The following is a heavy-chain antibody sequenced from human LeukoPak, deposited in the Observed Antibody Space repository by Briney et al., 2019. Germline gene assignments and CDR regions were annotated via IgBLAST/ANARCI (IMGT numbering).Heavy chain of an antibody. J-gene: IGHJ3*02. V-gene: IGHV4-4*02. Sequence: SGTLSLTCAVSGGSISSSKWWSWVRQPPGKGLEWIGEIYHSGSTNYNPSLKSRVTISVDKSKNQFSLKLSSVTAADTAVYYCATGYYYDILGAFDIWGQGTMVTVSS. CDR3: ATGYYYDILGAFDI. D-gene: IGHD3-22*01. CDR1: GGSISSSKW. CDR2: IYHSGST.